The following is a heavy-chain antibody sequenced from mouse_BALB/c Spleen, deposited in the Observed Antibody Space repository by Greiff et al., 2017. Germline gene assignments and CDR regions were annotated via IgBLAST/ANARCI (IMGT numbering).Heavy chain of an antibody. Sequence: VQLQQSGAELVRPGASVKLSCTASGFNIKDYYMHWVKQRPEQGLEWIGWIDPENGDTEYAPKFQGKATMTADTSSNTAYLQLSSLTSEDTAVYCCGRGGDYRYAMDYWGQGTSVTVSS. CDR1: GFNIKDYY. CDR2: IDPENGDT. J-gene: IGHJ4*01. V-gene: IGHV14-4*02. D-gene: IGHD2-4*01. CDR3: GRGGDYRYAMDY.